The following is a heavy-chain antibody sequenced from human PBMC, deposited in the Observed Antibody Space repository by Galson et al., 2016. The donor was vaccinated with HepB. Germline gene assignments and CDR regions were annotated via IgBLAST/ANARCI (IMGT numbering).Heavy chain of an antibody. CDR2: ISGSGGST. D-gene: IGHD3-3*01. V-gene: IGHV3-23*01. J-gene: IGHJ4*02. Sequence: LRLSCAASGFTFSCYAMSWVRQAPGKGLEWVSAISGSGGSTYYADSVKGRFTISRDNSKNTLSLQMNSLRAEDTAVYYCARSPQNDFLGYFDYWGQGTLVTVSS. CDR1: GFTFSCYA. CDR3: ARSPQNDFLGYFDY.